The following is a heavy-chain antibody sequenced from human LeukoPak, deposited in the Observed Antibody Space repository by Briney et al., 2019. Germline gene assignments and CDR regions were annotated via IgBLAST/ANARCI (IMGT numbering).Heavy chain of an antibody. CDR1: GYTFTRYG. J-gene: IGHJ4*02. CDR3: ARGGGRDSGRENDY. V-gene: IGHV1-18*01. Sequence: AASVKVSCKASGYTFTRYGVSWVRQAPGQGLEWVGWVSGYNHNTNYAHKLQGRVTMTTDTSTSTAYMEPRSLTSDDTAMYYCARGGGRDSGRENDYWGQGTLVTVSS. D-gene: IGHD1-26*01. CDR2: VSGYNHNT.